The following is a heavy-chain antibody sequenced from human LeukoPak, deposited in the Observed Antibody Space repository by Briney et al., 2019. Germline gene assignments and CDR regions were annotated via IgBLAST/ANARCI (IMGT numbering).Heavy chain of an antibody. J-gene: IGHJ6*02. CDR2: IYYSGST. V-gene: IGHV4-59*01. D-gene: IGHD3-10*01. Sequence: SETLSLTCTVSGDSISSYYWSWIRQPPGKGLEWIGYIYYSGSTKYSPSLKSRVTMSLDTSKSQFSLKLNSVTAADTAVYYCARDRPSGSGSSFSLGMDVWAKGPRSPSP. CDR3: ARDRPSGSGSSFSLGMDV. CDR1: GDSISSYY.